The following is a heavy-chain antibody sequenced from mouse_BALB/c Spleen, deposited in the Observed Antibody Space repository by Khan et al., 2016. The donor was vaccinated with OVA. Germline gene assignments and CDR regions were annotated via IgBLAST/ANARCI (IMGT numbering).Heavy chain of an antibody. J-gene: IGHJ3*01. Sequence: EVELVESGGGSVKPGGSLKVSCAASGFTFSNYAMSWVRQTTEKRLEWVASISSGGSTYYPDSVKGRFTISRDNARNILYLQMSSLRSEDPAMYYCARDYWFVYWGQGTLVTVS. V-gene: IGHV5-6-5*01. CDR1: GFTFSNYA. CDR3: ARDYWFVY. CDR2: ISSGGST.